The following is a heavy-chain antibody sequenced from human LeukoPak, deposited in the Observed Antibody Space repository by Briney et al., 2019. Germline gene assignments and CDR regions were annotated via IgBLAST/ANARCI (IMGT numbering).Heavy chain of an antibody. V-gene: IGHV3-53*01. D-gene: IGHD3-3*01. J-gene: IGHJ4*02. CDR3: ARDWSHRCFDY. CDR1: GFTVSSNY. CDR2: IYSGGST. Sequence: GGSLRLSCAASGFTVSSNYMSWVRQAPGKGREGVSVIYSGGSTYYADSGKGRFTISRDNSKNTLYPQMNSLRAEDTAVYYCARDWSHRCFDYWGQGTLVTVSS.